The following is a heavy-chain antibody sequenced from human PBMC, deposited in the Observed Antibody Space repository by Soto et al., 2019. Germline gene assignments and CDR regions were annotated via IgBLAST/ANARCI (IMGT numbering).Heavy chain of an antibody. CDR3: AKKEGLQWPPEAFDV. Sequence: GGSLRLSCAASGFTFSSYAISWVRQAPGKGLEWVSAISGSGGSTYYADSVKGRFTISRDNSKNTLYPQMNSLRAEDTAVYYCAKKEGLQWPPEAFDVWGQGTMVTVSS. D-gene: IGHD2-2*01. J-gene: IGHJ3*01. V-gene: IGHV3-23*01. CDR2: ISGSGGST. CDR1: GFTFSSYA.